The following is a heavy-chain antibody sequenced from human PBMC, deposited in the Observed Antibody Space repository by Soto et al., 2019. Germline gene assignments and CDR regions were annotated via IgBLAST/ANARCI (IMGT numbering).Heavy chain of an antibody. Sequence: EVQLVQSGPEVKKPGQSLRISCKSSGYSFTDYWIGWVRQMPGKGLEGMGIIYPGDSDARYSPSFQGQVTISVDTSINTAFLRWNSLTASDTAMYYCARQADYNILTGYFYYFDYWGQGSLVTVSS. CDR2: IYPGDSDA. D-gene: IGHD3-9*01. V-gene: IGHV5-51*01. CDR1: GYSFTDYW. CDR3: ARQADYNILTGYFYYFDY. J-gene: IGHJ4*02.